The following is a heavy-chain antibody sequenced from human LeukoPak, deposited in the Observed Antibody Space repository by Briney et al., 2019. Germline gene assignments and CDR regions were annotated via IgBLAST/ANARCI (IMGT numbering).Heavy chain of an antibody. J-gene: IGHJ4*02. CDR1: GFTFSSYG. Sequence: GGSLRLSCAASGFTFSSYGMSWVRQAPGKGLEWVSGISSSGGRTYYADSVKGRFTISRDNSKNTLYLQMNSLRADDTAIYYCAKDRDGGTTTTAKGFDYWAQGTLVTVSS. CDR3: AKDRDGGTTTTAKGFDY. V-gene: IGHV3-23*01. D-gene: IGHD1-26*01. CDR2: ISSSGGRT.